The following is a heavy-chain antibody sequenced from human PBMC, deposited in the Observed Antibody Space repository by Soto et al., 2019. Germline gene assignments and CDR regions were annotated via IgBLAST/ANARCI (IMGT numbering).Heavy chain of an antibody. J-gene: IGHJ6*02. CDR2: IYPGDSDT. Sequence: GESLKISCKGSGYSFTSYWIGWVRQMPGKGLEWMGIIYPGDSDTRYSPSFQGQVTISADKSISTAYLQWSSLKASDTAMYYCARRSRYNWHYVRYYYGMDVWAQGTTVTVS. V-gene: IGHV5-51*01. CDR3: ARRSRYNWHYVRYYYGMDV. CDR1: GYSFTSYW. D-gene: IGHD1-7*01.